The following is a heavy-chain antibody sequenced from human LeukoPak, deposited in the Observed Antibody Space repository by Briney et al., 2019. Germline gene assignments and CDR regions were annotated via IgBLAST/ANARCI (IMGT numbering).Heavy chain of an antibody. CDR3: ARDFQGDMIADYGMDV. J-gene: IGHJ6*02. CDR2: INPNSGGT. Sequence: ASVKVSCKASGYTFTCYYMHWVRQAPGQGLEWMGGINPNSGGTNYAQKFQGRVTMTRDTSISTAYMELSRLRSDDTAVYHCARDFQGDMIADYGMDVWGQGTTVTVSS. V-gene: IGHV1-2*02. CDR1: GYTFTCYY. D-gene: IGHD3-22*01.